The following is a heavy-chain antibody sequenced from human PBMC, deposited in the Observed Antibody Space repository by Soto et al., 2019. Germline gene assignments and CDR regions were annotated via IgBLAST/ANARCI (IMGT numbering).Heavy chain of an antibody. Sequence: GGSLRLSCAASGFTFNNYAMTWVRQAPGKGLELVSGISAGGGSTYYADSVKGRFTISRDNSKNTLYLQMDSLRAEDTALYYCARGWQQLPYWGQGTLVTVSS. J-gene: IGHJ4*02. CDR1: GFTFNNYA. D-gene: IGHD2-15*01. CDR3: ARGWQQLPY. V-gene: IGHV3-23*01. CDR2: ISAGGGST.